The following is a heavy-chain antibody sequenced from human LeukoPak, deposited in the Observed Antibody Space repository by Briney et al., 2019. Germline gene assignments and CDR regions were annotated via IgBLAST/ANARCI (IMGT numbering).Heavy chain of an antibody. D-gene: IGHD4-17*01. V-gene: IGHV4-38-2*01. Sequence: SETLSLTCAVSGYSISSGYYWGWIRQPPGKGLEWIGSIYHTGNTYYNPSLKSRVTISVDTSKNQFSLKLNSVTAADTAVYYCARATDYGDFNWFGPWGQGTLVTVSS. CDR3: ARATDYGDFNWFGP. CDR2: IYHTGNT. CDR1: GYSISSGYY. J-gene: IGHJ5*02.